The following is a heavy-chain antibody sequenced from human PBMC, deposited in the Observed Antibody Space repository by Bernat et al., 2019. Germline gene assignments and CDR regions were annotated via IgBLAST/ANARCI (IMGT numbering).Heavy chain of an antibody. V-gene: IGHV3-30-3*01. CDR3: ARDGGGAVADNWYFDL. CDR2: ISYDGSNQ. D-gene: IGHD6-19*01. Sequence: QVQLVESGGGVVHPGRSLRLSCAASGFTFSSYAMHGVRQAPGQGLEWVAVISYDGSNQYYADSVKGRFTISRDNAKNALYLLMNSLRAEDTAVYYCARDGGGAVADNWYFDLWGRGTLVTVSS. CDR1: GFTFSSYA. J-gene: IGHJ2*01.